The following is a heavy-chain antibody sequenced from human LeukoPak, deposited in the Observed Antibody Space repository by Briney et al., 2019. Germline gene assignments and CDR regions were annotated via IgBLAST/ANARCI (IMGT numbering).Heavy chain of an antibody. V-gene: IGHV1-58*01. Sequence: GASVKVSCKASGFTFTSSAVQWVRQARGQRLEWIGWIVVGSGNTNYAQKFQERVTITRDMSTSTAYMELSSLRSEDTAVYYCAAAIASGSYYNSYYYYYGMDVWGKGPRSPSPQ. J-gene: IGHJ6*01. D-gene: IGHD3-10*01. CDR2: IVVGSGNT. CDR1: GFTFTSSA. CDR3: AAAIASGSYYNSYYYYYGMDV.